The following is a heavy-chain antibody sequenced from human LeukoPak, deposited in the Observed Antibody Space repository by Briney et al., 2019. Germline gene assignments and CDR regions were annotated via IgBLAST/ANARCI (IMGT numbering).Heavy chain of an antibody. Sequence: GASVKVSCKASGYTFTGYYMNWVRQAPGQGLEWMGRINPNSGGTNYAQKFQGRVTMTRDTSISTAYMELRSLRPDDTAVYYCAVPKRENYYGSGSYYPFDYWGQGTLVTVSS. CDR1: GYTFTGYY. CDR2: INPNSGGT. V-gene: IGHV1-2*06. J-gene: IGHJ4*02. D-gene: IGHD3-10*01. CDR3: AVPKRENYYGSGSYYPFDY.